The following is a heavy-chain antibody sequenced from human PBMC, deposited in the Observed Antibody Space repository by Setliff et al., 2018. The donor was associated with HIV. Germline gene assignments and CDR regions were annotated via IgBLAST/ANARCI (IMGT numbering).Heavy chain of an antibody. Sequence: AASVKVSCKASGYTFTEYYIPWVRQAPGQGLEWMGWIYPNTGGTNYAQKFQGRVTMTRDTSISTAYMELSRLRSDDTALYYCARSTTADWGPGTMVTVPQ. V-gene: IGHV1-2*02. CDR3: ARSTTAD. CDR1: GYTFTEYY. D-gene: IGHD4-17*01. CDR2: IYPNTGGT. J-gene: IGHJ4*02.